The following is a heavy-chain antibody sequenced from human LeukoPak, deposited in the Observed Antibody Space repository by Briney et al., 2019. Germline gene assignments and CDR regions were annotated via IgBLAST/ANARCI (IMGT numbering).Heavy chain of an antibody. Sequence: ASVKVSCKASGYIFTSFYMHWVRQAPGQGLEWMGIINPSGGSTSYAQKFQGRVTMTRDTSTSTVYMELSSLRSEDTAVYYCAREPDYDSSGTIVPPAFDIWGQGTMVTVSS. J-gene: IGHJ3*02. CDR2: INPSGGST. D-gene: IGHD3-22*01. V-gene: IGHV1-46*01. CDR1: GYIFTSFY. CDR3: AREPDYDSSGTIVPPAFDI.